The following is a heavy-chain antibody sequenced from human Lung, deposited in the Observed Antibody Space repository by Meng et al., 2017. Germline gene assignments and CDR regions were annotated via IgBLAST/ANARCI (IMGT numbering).Heavy chain of an antibody. D-gene: IGHD2-21*01. CDR3: AKALGWGSSPDY. CDR1: VYTFTAYY. CDR2: INPNSGGT. V-gene: IGHV1-2*06. Sequence: QVQLVQSGADVKKPGASVKVSCKASVYTFTAYYIHWVRQAPGQGLEWMGRINPNSGGTNFAQKFQGRVIMTRDTSISTAYMELSSLGFDDTAVYYCAKALGWGSSPDYWGQGILVTVSS. J-gene: IGHJ4*02.